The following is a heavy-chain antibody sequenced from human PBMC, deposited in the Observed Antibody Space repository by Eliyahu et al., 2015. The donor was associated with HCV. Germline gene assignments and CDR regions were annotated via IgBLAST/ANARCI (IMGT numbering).Heavy chain of an antibody. Sequence: QVQLVESGGGVVQPGRSLRLSXAASGFXFSXXGMHWVRQAPGKGLEWVAVIWYDGSNKYYADSVKGRFTISRDNSKNTLYLQMNSLRAEDTAVYYCARVRRAYCGGDCYSGWFDPWGQGTLVTVSS. CDR3: ARVRRAYCGGDCYSGWFDP. D-gene: IGHD2-21*02. CDR2: IWYDGSNK. CDR1: GFXFSXXG. V-gene: IGHV3-33*01. J-gene: IGHJ5*02.